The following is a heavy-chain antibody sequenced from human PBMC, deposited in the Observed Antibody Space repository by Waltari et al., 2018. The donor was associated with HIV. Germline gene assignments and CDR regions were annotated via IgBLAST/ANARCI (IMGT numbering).Heavy chain of an antibody. V-gene: IGHV1-69*12. Sequence: QVQLVQSGAEVKKPGSSVKVSCKASGGTFSSYAISWVRQAPGQGLEWMGGIITISGTTNYAQKFQGRVTITADESTSTANMELNSLKSEDTAVYYCARLGRSRFLEWIPFDPWGQGTLVTVSS. J-gene: IGHJ5*02. D-gene: IGHD3-3*01. CDR2: IITISGTT. CDR3: ARLGRSRFLEWIPFDP. CDR1: GGTFSSYA.